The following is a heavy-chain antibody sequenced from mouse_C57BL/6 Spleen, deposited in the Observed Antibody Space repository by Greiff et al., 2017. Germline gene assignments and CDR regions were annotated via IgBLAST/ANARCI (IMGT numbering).Heavy chain of an antibody. V-gene: IGHV14-2*01. J-gene: IGHJ3*01. Sequence: EVQLQQSGAELVKPGASVKLSCTASGFTIKDYYMHWVKQRTEQGLEWIGRIVPEDGETKYAPKFQGKATITADTSSNTAYLQLSSHTSDDTAVYYCASGYDDYYAWFADWGQGTLVTVSA. CDR1: GFTIKDYY. CDR3: ASGYDDYYAWFAD. D-gene: IGHD2-3*01. CDR2: IVPEDGET.